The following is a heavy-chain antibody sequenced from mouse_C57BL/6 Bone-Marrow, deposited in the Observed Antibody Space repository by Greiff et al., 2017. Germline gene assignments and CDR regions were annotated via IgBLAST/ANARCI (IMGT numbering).Heavy chain of an antibody. CDR2: IYPGDGST. CDR1: GYTFTSYD. D-gene: IGHD1-1*01. Sequence: QVQLQQSGPELVKPGASVKLSCKASGYTFTSYDINWVKQRPGQGLEWIGWIYPGDGSTKYNEKFKGKATLTVDTSSSTAYMELHSLTSEDSAVYCCARLEFDGSSGDWYFDVWGTGTTVTVSS. V-gene: IGHV1-85*01. CDR3: ARLEFDGSSGDWYFDV. J-gene: IGHJ1*03.